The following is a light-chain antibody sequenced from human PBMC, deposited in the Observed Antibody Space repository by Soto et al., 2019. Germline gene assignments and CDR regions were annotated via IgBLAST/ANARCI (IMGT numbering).Light chain of an antibody. CDR2: RNN. J-gene: IGLJ3*02. Sequence: QSVLAQPPSASGTPGQRVTISCSGSSSNIESNYVYWYQQLPGTAPKLLIYRNNQRPSGVPDRFSGSKSGTSASLAIRGLRSEDEADYYCQSYDSSLKNSVFGGGTKLTVL. CDR3: QSYDSSLKNSV. CDR1: SSNIESNY. V-gene: IGLV1-47*01.